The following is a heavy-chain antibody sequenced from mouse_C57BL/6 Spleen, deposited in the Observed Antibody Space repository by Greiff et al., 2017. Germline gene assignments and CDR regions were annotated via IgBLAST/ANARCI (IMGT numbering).Heavy chain of an antibody. CDR3: ARATYYGSSSYWFDY. CDR1: GYAFSSSW. V-gene: IGHV1-82*01. Sequence: VQLQQSGPELVKPGASVKISCKASGYAFSSSWMNWVQQRPGKGLEWIGRIYPGDGDTNYNGKFKGKATLTADKSSSTAYMQLSSLTSEDSAVYFCARATYYGSSSYWFDYWGQGTTLTVSS. J-gene: IGHJ2*01. CDR2: IYPGDGDT. D-gene: IGHD1-1*01.